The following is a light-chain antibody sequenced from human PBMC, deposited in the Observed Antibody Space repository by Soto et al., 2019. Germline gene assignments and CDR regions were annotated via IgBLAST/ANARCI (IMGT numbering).Light chain of an antibody. J-gene: IGLJ7*01. V-gene: IGLV1-51*01. CDR3: GTWDSSLSAAV. CDR1: SSNIGNNY. CDR2: DNN. Sequence: QSVWTQPPSVSAAPGQKVTISCSGSSSNIGNNYVSWYQQLPGTAPKLLIYDNNKRPSGIPDRFSGSKSGTSATLAITGLQTGDEADYYCGTWDSSLSAAVFGGGTQLTVL.